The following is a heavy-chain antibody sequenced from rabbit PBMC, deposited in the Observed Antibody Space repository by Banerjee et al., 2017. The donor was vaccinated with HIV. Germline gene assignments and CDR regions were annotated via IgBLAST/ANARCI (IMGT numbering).Heavy chain of an antibody. D-gene: IGHD8-1*01. J-gene: IGHJ4*01. CDR2: IYAGSSGDT. CDR3: ARETGSNYNLGYFNL. Sequence: QEQLEESGGGLVKPGASLTLTYTASGFSFSSGYCMCWVRQAPGKGPEWIACIYAGSSGDTYYANWAKGRFTISKTSSTTVTLQMTSLTAADMATYFCARETGSNYNLGYFNLWGPGTLVTVS. CDR1: GFSFSSGYC. V-gene: IGHV1S45*01.